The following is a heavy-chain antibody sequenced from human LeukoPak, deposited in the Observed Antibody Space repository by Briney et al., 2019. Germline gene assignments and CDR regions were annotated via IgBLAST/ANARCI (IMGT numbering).Heavy chain of an antibody. CDR1: GFIFSSYG. J-gene: IGHJ4*02. CDR2: IRYDGSKQ. Sequence: GGSLRLSCAASGFIFSSYGMHWVRQAPGKGLEWVAFIRYDGSKQYYADSVKGRFTISRDNSKNTLFLQMNSLRGEDTAVYYCAKDRRSSGWNAAPGYWGQGTLVTVSS. D-gene: IGHD6-19*01. V-gene: IGHV3-30*02. CDR3: AKDRRSSGWNAAPGY.